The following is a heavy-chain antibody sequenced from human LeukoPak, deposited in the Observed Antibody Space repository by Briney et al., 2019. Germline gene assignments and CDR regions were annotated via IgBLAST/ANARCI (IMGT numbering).Heavy chain of an antibody. CDR3: ARWEGIVVVPAAARSRSSAFDI. D-gene: IGHD2-2*01. J-gene: IGHJ3*02. Sequence: SETLSLTCTVSGGSISSYYWSWIRQPAGKGLEWIGSIYYSGSTYYNPSLKSRVTISVDTSKNQFSLKLSSVTAADTAVYYCARWEGIVVVPAAARSRSSAFDIWGQGTMVTVSS. V-gene: IGHV4-59*05. CDR1: GGSISSYY. CDR2: IYYSGST.